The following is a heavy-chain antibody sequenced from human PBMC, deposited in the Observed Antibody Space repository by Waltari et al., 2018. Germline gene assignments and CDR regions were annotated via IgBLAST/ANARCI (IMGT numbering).Heavy chain of an antibody. V-gene: IGHV1-2*06. J-gene: IGHJ5*02. CDR2: INPNSGGT. CDR3: TITPAAPTYVYNWFDP. Sequence: QVQLVQSGAEVKKPGASVKVSCKASGYTFTGYYMHWVRQAPGQGLEWMGRINPNSGGTNYAQKFQDRVTMTRDTSISTAYMELSRLRSDDTAVYYCTITPAAPTYVYNWFDPWGQGTLVTVSS. D-gene: IGHD6-13*01. CDR1: GYTFTGYY.